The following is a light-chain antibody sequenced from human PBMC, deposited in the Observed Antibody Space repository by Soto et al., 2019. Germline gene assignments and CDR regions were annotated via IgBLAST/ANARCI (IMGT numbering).Light chain of an antibody. CDR3: QHLNTFPYT. CDR1: QVISNY. CDR2: EAS. Sequence: IPLTQSPSSLSASVGGRVTITCRASQVISNYLAWYQQKPGEAPNLLIYEASTLQSGVPSRFSGSGSGTDFTLTINSLQPEDFATYYCQHLNTFPYTFGQGTKLEIK. V-gene: IGKV1-9*01. J-gene: IGKJ2*01.